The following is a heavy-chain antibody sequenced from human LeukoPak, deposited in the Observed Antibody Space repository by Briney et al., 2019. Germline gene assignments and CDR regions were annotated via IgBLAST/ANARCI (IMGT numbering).Heavy chain of an antibody. CDR2: ISRSGSTI. J-gene: IGHJ4*02. D-gene: IGHD1-26*01. CDR1: GFTFSSYE. CDR3: ARAPWGSYSYFDS. Sequence: PGGSLRLSCAASGFTFSSYEMNWVRQAPGKGLEGVSYISRSGSTIYYADSVKGRSTISRDNAKNSLYLQMNSLRAEDTAVYYCARAPWGSYSYFDSWGQGTLVTVSS. V-gene: IGHV3-48*03.